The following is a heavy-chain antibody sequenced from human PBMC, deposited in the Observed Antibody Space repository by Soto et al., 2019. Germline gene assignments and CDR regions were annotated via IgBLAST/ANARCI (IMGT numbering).Heavy chain of an antibody. Sequence: GGGLVQPGGSLRLSCAASGFTFSAYWMSWVRQAPGKGLEWVAHIKPDGTEKYYVDSVMGRFAISRDNVENSLHLQMNGLRAEDTAVYYCVAWGDSSNLWGRGNLVTVSS. CDR3: VAWGDSSNL. D-gene: IGHD3-22*01. J-gene: IGHJ4*02. CDR2: IKPDGTEK. V-gene: IGHV3-7*01. CDR1: GFTFSAYW.